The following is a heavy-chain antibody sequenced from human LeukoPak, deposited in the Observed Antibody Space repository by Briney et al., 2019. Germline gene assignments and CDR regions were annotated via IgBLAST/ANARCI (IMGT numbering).Heavy chain of an antibody. Sequence: PSETLSLTCTVSGGSISSSSYYWGWIRQPPGKGLEWIGSIYYSGSTNYNPSLKSRVTISVDTSKNQFSLKLSSVTAADTAVYYCASHLYDSSGYLEYWGQGTLVTVSS. CDR2: IYYSGST. D-gene: IGHD3-22*01. V-gene: IGHV4-39*07. CDR3: ASHLYDSSGYLEY. CDR1: GGSISSSSYY. J-gene: IGHJ4*02.